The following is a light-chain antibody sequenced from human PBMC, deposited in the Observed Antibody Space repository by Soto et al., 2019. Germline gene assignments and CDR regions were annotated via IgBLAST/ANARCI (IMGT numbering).Light chain of an antibody. Sequence: EIVLTQSPGTLSLSPGERATLSCRASQTVSSNSLAWYQQKPGQAPRLLIYGASSRATGIPDRFGGSGSGTDFTLIISRLEPEDFAVYYCQQYDSSPLTFGGGTKVEIK. J-gene: IGKJ4*01. CDR1: QTVSSNS. CDR2: GAS. CDR3: QQYDSSPLT. V-gene: IGKV3-20*01.